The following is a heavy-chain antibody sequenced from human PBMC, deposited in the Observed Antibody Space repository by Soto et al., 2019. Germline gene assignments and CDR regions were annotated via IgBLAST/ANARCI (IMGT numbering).Heavy chain of an antibody. CDR3: ADGMDV. CDR2: ISYDGSNK. J-gene: IGHJ6*02. CDR1: GFTFSSYA. Sequence: LRLSCAASGFTFSSYAMHWVRQAPGKGLEWVVVISYDGSNKYYADSVKGRFTISRDNSKNTLYLQMNSLRAEDTAVYYCADGMDVWGQGTTVTVSS. V-gene: IGHV3-30-3*01.